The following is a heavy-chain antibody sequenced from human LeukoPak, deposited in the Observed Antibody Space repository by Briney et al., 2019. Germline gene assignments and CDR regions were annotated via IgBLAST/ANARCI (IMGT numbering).Heavy chain of an antibody. V-gene: IGHV3-53*01. D-gene: IGHD3-9*01. CDR2: IYSGGST. CDR3: ARDRVDILTGYYYGMDV. Sequence: GGSLRLSCAASGFTVSNNYMSWVRQAPGKGLEWVSVIYSGGSTYYADSVKGRFTISRDNSKNTLYLQMNSLRAEDTAVYYCARDRVDILTGYYYGMDVWGQGTTVTVSS. CDR1: GFTVSNNY. J-gene: IGHJ6*02.